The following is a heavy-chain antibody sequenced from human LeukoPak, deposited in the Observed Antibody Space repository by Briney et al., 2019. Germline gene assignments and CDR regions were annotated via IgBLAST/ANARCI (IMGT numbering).Heavy chain of an antibody. V-gene: IGHV4-38-2*02. Sequence: SETLSLTCTVSGFSISSGHYWGWVRQPPGAGLEWIGSVYQSRTTYYNPSLKGRVTTSVDISKNQFSLRLRPVTAADTAGYYCARIFIRNGYSSYFDCWGQGTLVTVSS. D-gene: IGHD5-18*01. CDR2: VYQSRTT. J-gene: IGHJ4*02. CDR3: ARIFIRNGYSSYFDC. CDR1: GFSISSGHY.